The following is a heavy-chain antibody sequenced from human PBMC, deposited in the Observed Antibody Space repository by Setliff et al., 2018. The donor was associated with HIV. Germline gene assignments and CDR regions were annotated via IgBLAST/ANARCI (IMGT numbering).Heavy chain of an antibody. V-gene: IGHV4-38-2*01. J-gene: IGHJ4*02. CDR1: GYSISSGYY. Sequence: SETLSLTCAVSGYSISSGYYWGWIRRPPGKGLEWIGSIHQSGSTYYNPSLKSRVTISVDTSKNQFSLKLTSVTAADTAVYYCARGRLYGVVDYWGQGTLVTVSS. CDR2: IHQSGST. CDR3: ARGRLYGVVDY. D-gene: IGHD3-10*01.